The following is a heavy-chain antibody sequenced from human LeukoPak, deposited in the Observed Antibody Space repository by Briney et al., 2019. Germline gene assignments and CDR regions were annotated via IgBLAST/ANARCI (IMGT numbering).Heavy chain of an antibody. CDR2: ISGSGGST. CDR1: GFTFSSYA. V-gene: IGHV3-23*01. Sequence: GGSLRLSCAASGFTFSSYAMSWVRQAPGKGLEWVSAISGSGGSTYYADSVKGRFTISRDNSKNTLYLQMNSLRAEDTAVYYCAKSSSGSYYGGAFDVWGQGTMVTVSS. D-gene: IGHD1-26*01. CDR3: AKSSSGSYYGGAFDV. J-gene: IGHJ3*01.